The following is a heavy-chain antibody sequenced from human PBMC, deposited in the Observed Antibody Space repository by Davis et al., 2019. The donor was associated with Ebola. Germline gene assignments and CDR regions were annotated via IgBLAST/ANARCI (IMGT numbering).Heavy chain of an antibody. J-gene: IGHJ4*02. CDR1: GDTLTSYA. Sequence: SVKVSCKAVGDTLTSYAMTWVRQAPGQGLEWMGGIIPVFRTATYSQKFQDRVTITADESTNTVYMDLSSLRSEDTAIYYCARGSNSNYGSLDYWGQGTLVTVSS. CDR2: IIPVFRTA. V-gene: IGHV1-69*13. CDR3: ARGSNSNYGSLDY. D-gene: IGHD4-11*01.